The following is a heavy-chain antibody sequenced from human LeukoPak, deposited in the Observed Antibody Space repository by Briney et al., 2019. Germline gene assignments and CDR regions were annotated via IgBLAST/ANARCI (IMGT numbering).Heavy chain of an antibody. CDR2: IYHSGST. V-gene: IGHV4-30-2*05. Sequence: PSETLSLTCAVSGGSISSGGYSWSWIRQPPGKGLEWIGYIYHSGSTYYNPSLKSRVTISVDTSKNQFSLKLSSVTAADTAVYYCARETTTLDFDYWGQGTLVTVSS. J-gene: IGHJ4*02. CDR1: GGSISSGGYS. CDR3: ARETTTLDFDY. D-gene: IGHD4-23*01.